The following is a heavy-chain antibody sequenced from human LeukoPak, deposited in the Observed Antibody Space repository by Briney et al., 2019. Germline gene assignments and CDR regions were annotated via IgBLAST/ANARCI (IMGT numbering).Heavy chain of an antibody. CDR1: GFTFSSYG. D-gene: IGHD6-19*01. V-gene: IGHV3-30*02. J-gene: IGHJ2*01. CDR2: IRYDGSNK. Sequence: PGGSLRLSCAASGFTFSSYGMHWVRQAPGKWLEWVAIIRYDGSNKYYADSVKGRFTISRDNSKNTLYLQMNSLRAEDTAVYYCAKETKRWLAYWYFDLWGRGTLVTVSS. CDR3: AKETKRWLAYWYFDL.